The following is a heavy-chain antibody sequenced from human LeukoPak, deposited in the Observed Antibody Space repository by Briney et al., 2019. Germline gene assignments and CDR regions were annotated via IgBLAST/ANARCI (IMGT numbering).Heavy chain of an antibody. D-gene: IGHD7-27*01. J-gene: IGHJ4*02. CDR3: ARGPLGRNGDYFDY. CDR1: GYTFTSYD. Sequence: ASVKVSCKASGYTFTSYDINWVRQATGQGLEWMGWMSPNSGNTGYAQKFQGRVTITRDTSASTAYMELSSLRSEDTAVYYCARGPLGRNGDYFDYWGQGTLVTVSS. CDR2: MSPNSGNT. V-gene: IGHV1-8*01.